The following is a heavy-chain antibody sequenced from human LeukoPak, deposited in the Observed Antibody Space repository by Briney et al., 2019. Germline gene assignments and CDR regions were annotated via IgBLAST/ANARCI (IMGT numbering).Heavy chain of an antibody. CDR1: GGSISSYY. CDR2: IYTSGST. CDR3: ARDRFGYSYGYYFDY. D-gene: IGHD5-18*01. J-gene: IGHJ4*02. Sequence: SETLSLTCTVSGGSISSYYWSWIRQPAGKGLERIGRIYTSGSTNYNPSLKSRVTMSVDTSKNQFSLKLSSVTAADTAVYYCARDRFGYSYGYYFDYWGQGTLVTVSS. V-gene: IGHV4-4*07.